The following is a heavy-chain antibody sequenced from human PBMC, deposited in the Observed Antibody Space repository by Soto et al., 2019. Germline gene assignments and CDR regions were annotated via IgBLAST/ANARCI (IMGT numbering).Heavy chain of an antibody. D-gene: IGHD5-12*01. Sequence: PSETLSLTCAVYGGSFSGYYWSWFRQPPGKGLEWIGEINHSGSTNYNPPLQSRVTISVDTSKNQFSLKLSSVNAADTAVYYCARVEVAHYYYYMDVWGKGTTVT. CDR3: ARVEVAHYYYYMDV. V-gene: IGHV4-34*01. CDR1: GGSFSGYY. J-gene: IGHJ6*03. CDR2: INHSGST.